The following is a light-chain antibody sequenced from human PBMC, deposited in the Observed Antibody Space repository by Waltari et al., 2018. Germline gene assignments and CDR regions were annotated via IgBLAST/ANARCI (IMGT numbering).Light chain of an antibody. CDR3: SSYTSSSTLE. CDR1: SSDVGGYNY. Sequence: QSALTQPASVSGSPGPSITISCTGTSSDVGGYNYVSWYQQHPGKAPNLMIYEVINRPSGVSNRFSGSKSGNTASLTISGLQAEDEADYYCSSYTSSSTLEFGGGTKLTVL. CDR2: EVI. J-gene: IGLJ2*01. V-gene: IGLV2-14*01.